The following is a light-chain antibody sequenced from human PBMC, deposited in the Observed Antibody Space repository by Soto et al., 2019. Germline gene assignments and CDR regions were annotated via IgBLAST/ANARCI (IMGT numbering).Light chain of an antibody. CDR2: EVS. Sequence: SPLTQPPPPSGSPDHPLTISCPGTSSDVGGYNYVSWYQQHPGKAPKLMIYEVSKRPSGVPDRFSGSKSGNTASLTVSGLQAEDEADYYCSSYAGSNNYVFGTGTKVTVL. V-gene: IGLV2-8*01. J-gene: IGLJ1*01. CDR1: SSDVGGYNY. CDR3: SSYAGSNNYV.